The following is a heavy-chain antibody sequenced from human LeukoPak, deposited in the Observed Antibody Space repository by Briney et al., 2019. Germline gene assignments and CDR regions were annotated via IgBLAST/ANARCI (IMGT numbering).Heavy chain of an antibody. CDR1: GYTFTGYY. CDR2: INPNSGEA. J-gene: IGHJ4*02. D-gene: IGHD6-19*01. V-gene: IGHV1-2*02. CDR3: ARLSGSGSPHHFDY. Sequence: ASVKVSCKASGYTFTGYYLHWVRQAPGQGLEWMGWINPNSGEANYAQRFQGRVTMTWDTSISTAYMELSSLRSDDTAVFYCARLSGSGSPHHFDYWGQGTLLTVAS.